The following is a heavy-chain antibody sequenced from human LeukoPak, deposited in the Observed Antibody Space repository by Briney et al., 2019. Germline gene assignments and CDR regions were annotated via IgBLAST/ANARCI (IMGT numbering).Heavy chain of an antibody. CDR3: AMGSSGWYGWLDP. CDR2: ISGSGGST. CDR1: GFTFSSYA. V-gene: IGHV3-23*01. D-gene: IGHD6-19*01. Sequence: GGSLRLSCAASGFTFSSYAMSWVRQAPGKGLEWVSAISGSGGSTYYADSVKGRFTISRDNSKNTLYLQMNSLRPEDTAVYYCAMGSSGWYGWLDPWGQGTLVTVSS. J-gene: IGHJ5*02.